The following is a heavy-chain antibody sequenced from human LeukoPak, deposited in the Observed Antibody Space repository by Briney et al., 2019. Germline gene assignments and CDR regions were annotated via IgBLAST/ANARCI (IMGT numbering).Heavy chain of an antibody. CDR1: GYSISSGYY. D-gene: IGHD6-6*01. CDR3: ARLITSRRRVDY. CDR2: IYHSGST. V-gene: IGHV4-38-2*01. J-gene: IGHJ4*02. Sequence: SGTLSLTCGVSGYSISSGYYWGWIRQPPGKGLEWIGSIYHSGSTYYNPSLKSRVTISVDTSKNQFSLKVSSVTAADTAVYYCARLITSRRRVDYWGQGALVTVSS.